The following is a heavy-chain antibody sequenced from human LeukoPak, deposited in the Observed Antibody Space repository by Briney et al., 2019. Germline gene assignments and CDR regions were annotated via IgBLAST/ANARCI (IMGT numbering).Heavy chain of an antibody. D-gene: IGHD3-10*01. CDR3: AKCRRGSGSYWDFDY. CDR1: GFTFSSYG. J-gene: IGHJ4*02. Sequence: GGSLRLSCAASGFTFSSYGMHWVRQAPGKGLEWVAFIRYDGSNKYYAGSVKGRFTISRDNSKNTLYLQMNSLRAEDTAVYYCAKCRRGSGSYWDFDYWGQGTLVTVSS. V-gene: IGHV3-30*02. CDR2: IRYDGSNK.